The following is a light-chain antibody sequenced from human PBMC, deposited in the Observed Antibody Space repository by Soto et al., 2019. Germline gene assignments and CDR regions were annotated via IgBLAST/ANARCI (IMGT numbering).Light chain of an antibody. J-gene: IGKJ1*01. Sequence: AIRMTQSPSSFSASTGDRVTITCRASQGISSYLAWYQQKPGKAPKLLIYAASTLQSGVPSRFSGSGSGTDFTPTISSLQPEDFATYYCLQDYNYPRTFGQGTKVDIK. CDR1: QGISSY. CDR2: AAS. V-gene: IGKV1-8*01. CDR3: LQDYNYPRT.